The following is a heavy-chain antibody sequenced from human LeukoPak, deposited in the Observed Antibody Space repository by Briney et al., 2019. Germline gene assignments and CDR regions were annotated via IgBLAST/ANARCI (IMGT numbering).Heavy chain of an antibody. CDR2: ICGSDGNK. J-gene: IGHJ4*02. Sequence: PGGSLRLSCAASGFTFSSYAMSWVRQAPGKGLEWVSGICGSDGNKYQADPVKGRITNPQENPQNTLYLQMNSLRAEDTAVYYWAKVTMVRGVIRAFDYWGQGTLVTVSS. CDR1: GFTFSSYA. CDR3: AKVTMVRGVIRAFDY. D-gene: IGHD3-10*01. V-gene: IGHV3-23*01.